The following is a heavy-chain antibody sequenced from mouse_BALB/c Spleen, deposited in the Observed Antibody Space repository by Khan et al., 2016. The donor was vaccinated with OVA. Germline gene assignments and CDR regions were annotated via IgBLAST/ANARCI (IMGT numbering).Heavy chain of an antibody. Sequence: QVQLKQSGAELVKPGTSVKLSCKASGYNFTSYWINWVKLRPGQGLEWIGDIYPGSGSTNYNEKLNSKAALTVDTSYSTAFMQLSSLASEDSALYFCARRSYYGTRDFDDWGAGTTVTVSS. J-gene: IGHJ1*01. CDR3: ARRSYYGTRDFDD. D-gene: IGHD1-1*01. CDR2: IYPGSGST. CDR1: GYNFTSYW. V-gene: IGHV1-55*01.